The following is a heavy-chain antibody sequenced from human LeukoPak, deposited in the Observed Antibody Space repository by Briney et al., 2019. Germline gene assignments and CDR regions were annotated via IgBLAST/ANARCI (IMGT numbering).Heavy chain of an antibody. V-gene: IGHV1-46*01. D-gene: IGHD4-17*01. CDR1: GYTFTSYY. J-gene: IGHJ4*02. CDR3: ASGYGDYYTFDY. CDR2: INPSGGST. Sequence: ASVKVSCKASGYTFTSYYMHWVRQAPGQGLEWMGIINPSGGSTSYAQKFQGRVTMTRDTSTSTVYVELSSLRSEDTAVYYCASGYGDYYTFDYWGQGTLVTVSS.